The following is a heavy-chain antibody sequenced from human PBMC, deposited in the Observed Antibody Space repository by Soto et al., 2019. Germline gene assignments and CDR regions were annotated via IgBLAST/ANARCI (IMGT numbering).Heavy chain of an antibody. V-gene: IGHV4-39*02. CDR1: GGSISSSSYY. J-gene: IGHJ3*02. D-gene: IGHD2-8*01. Sequence: SATLSLTCTVSGGSISSSSYYWGWIRQPPGKGLEWIGSINFGGNSYYKSSLKSRVTTSVDTSKNQFSLNLTSATAADTAVYFCARGAVSYAFDIWGQGTMVTVSS. CDR3: ARGAVSYAFDI. CDR2: INFGGNS.